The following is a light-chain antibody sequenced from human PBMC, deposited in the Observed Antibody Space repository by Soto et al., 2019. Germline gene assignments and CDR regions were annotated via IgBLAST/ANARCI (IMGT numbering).Light chain of an antibody. J-gene: IGKJ4*01. V-gene: IGKV4-1*01. Sequence: DIVMTQSPDSLAVSLGERATINCKSSQNGLYSSNNKNQLAWYQQKPGQPPKLLIYWASTRESGVPDRFSGSGSGPDFILTLSSLQADDVAVYYCQQYYSPPLTFGGGTKVEIK. CDR3: QQYYSPPLT. CDR2: WAS. CDR1: QNGLYSSNNKNQ.